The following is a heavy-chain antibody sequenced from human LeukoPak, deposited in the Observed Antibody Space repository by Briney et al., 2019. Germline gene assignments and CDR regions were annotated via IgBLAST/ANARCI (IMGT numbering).Heavy chain of an antibody. CDR1: GFTFSSYA. V-gene: IGHV3-7*01. CDR2: IREDGNEK. Sequence: GGSLRLSCAASGFTFSSYAMSWVRQTVGKGLECVAKIREDGNEKHYVDSVKGRFTISRDNAKNSLFLQMNNLRVDDTAVYYCVRDYRGGWNDYWGQGTLVTVSS. D-gene: IGHD1-26*01. CDR3: VRDYRGGWNDY. J-gene: IGHJ4*02.